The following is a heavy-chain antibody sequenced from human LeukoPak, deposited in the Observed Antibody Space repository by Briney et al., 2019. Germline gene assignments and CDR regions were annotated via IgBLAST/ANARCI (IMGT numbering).Heavy chain of an antibody. Sequence: SETLSLTCAVYGGSFSGYYWSWIRQPPGKGLEWIGEINHSGSTNYNPSLKSRVTISVDTSKNQFSLKLSSVTAADTAVYYCAREGKRLYYYDSSGYYYFDYWGQGTLVTVSS. CDR3: AREGKRLYYYDSSGYYYFDY. D-gene: IGHD3-22*01. J-gene: IGHJ4*02. CDR1: GGSFSGYY. V-gene: IGHV4-34*01. CDR2: INHSGST.